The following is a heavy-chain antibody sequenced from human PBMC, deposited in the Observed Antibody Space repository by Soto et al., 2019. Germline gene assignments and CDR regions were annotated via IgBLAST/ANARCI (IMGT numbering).Heavy chain of an antibody. D-gene: IGHD3-22*01. CDR3: ARGLHYDSISLDDY. V-gene: IGHV1-69*02. Sequence: SVKVSCKAFGGTFSSYIINWVRQAPGQGLEWMGRIIPILGIAKYAQKFQGRVTITADKSTSTAYMELSSLRSEDTAVYYCARGLHYDSISLDDYWGQGTLVTVSS. CDR1: GGTFSSYI. CDR2: IIPILGIA. J-gene: IGHJ4*02.